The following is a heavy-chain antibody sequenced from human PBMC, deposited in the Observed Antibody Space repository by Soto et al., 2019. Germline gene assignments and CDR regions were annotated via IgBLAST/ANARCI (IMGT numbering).Heavy chain of an antibody. Sequence: LTCTVSGGSISGYYWSWMRQRPGQGLEWIGYMHYSGSADYNPSLKGRVTISLDTSKNQFSLSLTSVTAADTAVYFCTRGRWELPYWGPGTLVTVSS. J-gene: IGHJ4*02. V-gene: IGHV4-59*01. D-gene: IGHD3-9*01. CDR3: TRGRWELPY. CDR1: GGSISGYY. CDR2: MHYSGSA.